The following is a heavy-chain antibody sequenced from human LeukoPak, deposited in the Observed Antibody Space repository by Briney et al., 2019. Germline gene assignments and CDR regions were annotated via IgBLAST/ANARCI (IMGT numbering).Heavy chain of an antibody. CDR3: ARDFLHLGG. CDR1: GFTFSSYG. V-gene: IGHV3-74*01. D-gene: IGHD3-16*01. Sequence: PGGTLRLSCAASGFTFSSYGMSWVRQAPGKGLVWVSRINTDGSSTSYVDSVKGRFTISRDNAKNTLYLQMNSLGAEDTAVYYCARDFLHLGGWGQGTMITVSS. CDR2: INTDGSST. J-gene: IGHJ3*01.